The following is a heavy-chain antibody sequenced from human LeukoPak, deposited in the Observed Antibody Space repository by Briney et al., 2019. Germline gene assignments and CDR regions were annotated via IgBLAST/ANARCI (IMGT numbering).Heavy chain of an antibody. Sequence: GGSLRLSCAVSGFTVSSNYMTWVRQAPGKGLEWVSVIYSGGSVYYADSVKGRFTISRDISKNTVDLQLNSLRAEDTAVYYCASGKETSMAQGYWGQGTLVTVSS. J-gene: IGHJ4*02. D-gene: IGHD5-18*01. CDR2: IYSGGSV. CDR3: ASGKETSMAQGY. CDR1: GFTVSSNY. V-gene: IGHV3-53*01.